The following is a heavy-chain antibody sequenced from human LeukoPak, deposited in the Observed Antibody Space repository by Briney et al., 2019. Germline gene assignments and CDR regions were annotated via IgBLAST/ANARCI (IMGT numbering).Heavy chain of an antibody. J-gene: IGHJ4*02. D-gene: IGHD7-27*01. V-gene: IGHV4-31*03. CDR3: ARNGDEDLVDY. CDR1: GGSISSGGYY. Sequence: SQTLSLTCTVSGGSISSGGYYWRWIRQHPGKGLEWIGYIYCSTSTYYNPAIKSRVTISVDTSKTQFSLKLSSVTAADTAVYYYARNGDEDLVDYWGQGTLVTVSS. CDR2: IYCSTST.